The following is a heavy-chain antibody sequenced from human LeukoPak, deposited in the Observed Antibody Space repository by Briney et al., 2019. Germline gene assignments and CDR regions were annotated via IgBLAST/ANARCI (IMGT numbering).Heavy chain of an antibody. CDR3: ARDTVDTAMAFDY. CDR1: GFAFGSYW. V-gene: IGHV3-74*01. J-gene: IGHJ4*02. CDR2: MNNDGTDI. Sequence: GGSLRLSCAASGFAFGSYWMHWVPQAPGKGLEWISRMNNDGTDISYADSVKGRFTISRDNAKNTLYLQMNSLRAEDTAVYYCARDTVDTAMAFDYWGQGTLVTVSS. D-gene: IGHD5-18*01.